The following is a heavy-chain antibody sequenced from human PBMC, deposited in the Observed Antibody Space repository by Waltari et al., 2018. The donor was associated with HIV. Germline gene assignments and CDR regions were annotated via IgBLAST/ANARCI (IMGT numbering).Heavy chain of an antibody. Sequence: QVQLVQSGAEVKKPGASVKVSCQASGYTFTVYYLHWVPQAPGQGLEWMGRINPNSGGTNYAQQFQGRVTMTRDTSISTAYMELSRLRSDDTAVYYCAREGARMTTMIYYYYGMDVWGQGTTVTVSS. V-gene: IGHV1-2*06. CDR2: INPNSGGT. CDR3: AREGARMTTMIYYYYGMDV. CDR1: GYTFTVYY. J-gene: IGHJ6*02. D-gene: IGHD4-4*01.